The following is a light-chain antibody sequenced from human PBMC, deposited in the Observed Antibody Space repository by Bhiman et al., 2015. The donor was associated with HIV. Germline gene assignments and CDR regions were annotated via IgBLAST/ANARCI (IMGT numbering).Light chain of an antibody. J-gene: IGLJ2*01. CDR3: SSYGGTTNWGA. CDR1: SSDIGAYNY. Sequence: QSALTQPPSASGSPGQSVTISCGGSSSDIGAYNYVSWYHQHPGKAPTLKIYEVNKRPSGVPARFSGSKSGNTASLTVSGLQDEDEADYYCSSYGGTTNWGAFGGGTKLTVL. V-gene: IGLV2-8*01. CDR2: EVN.